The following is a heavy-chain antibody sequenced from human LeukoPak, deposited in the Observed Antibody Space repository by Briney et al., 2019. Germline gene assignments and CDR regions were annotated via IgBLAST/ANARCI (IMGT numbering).Heavy chain of an antibody. CDR1: GFTFGDYA. Sequence: GRSLRLSCTASGFTFGDYAMSWVRQAPGKGLEWVSTISGSGSTAYYADLVRGRFTISRDNSKNTLYLQMNSLRAEDTAVYYCAKESGQYDYWGQGTLVTVSS. CDR3: AKESGQYDY. V-gene: IGHV3-23*01. J-gene: IGHJ4*02. D-gene: IGHD3-3*01. CDR2: ISGSGSTA.